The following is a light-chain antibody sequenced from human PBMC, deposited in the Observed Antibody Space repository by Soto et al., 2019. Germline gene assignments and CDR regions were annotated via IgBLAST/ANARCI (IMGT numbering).Light chain of an antibody. CDR1: QSVTTY. J-gene: IGKJ4*01. CDR2: ESS. Sequence: EIVLTQSPATLSLSPGERASLTCRASQSVTTYLAWYQQKPGQAPRLLIYESSNRATGIPARFSGSGSGTDFTLTISSLESEDFAVYYCQQRVNRVTFGGGTKVDIK. V-gene: IGKV3-11*01. CDR3: QQRVNRVT.